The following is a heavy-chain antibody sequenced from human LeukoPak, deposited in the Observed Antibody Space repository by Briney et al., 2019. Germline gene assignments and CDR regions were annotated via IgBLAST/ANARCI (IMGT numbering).Heavy chain of an antibody. CDR3: ARGDYSLFDY. D-gene: IGHD2-15*01. CDR1: GDSISSYY. CDR2: IYNSAST. J-gene: IGHJ4*02. Sequence: PSESLSLTCTVSGDSISSYYWNWIRQPPGKGLEWIGYIYNSASTNYNPSLKSRVTISVDTSKNQFSLKLSSVTAADTAVYYCARGDYSLFDYCGQGALVTVSS. V-gene: IGHV4-59*01.